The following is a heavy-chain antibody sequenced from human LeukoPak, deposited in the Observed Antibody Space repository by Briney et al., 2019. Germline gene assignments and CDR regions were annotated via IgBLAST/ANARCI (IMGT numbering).Heavy chain of an antibody. D-gene: IGHD1-26*01. Sequence: TGGSLRLSCAASGFTFSSYEMNWVRQAPGKGLEWVSGINWNGGSTGYADSVKGRFTISRDNAKNSLYLQMNSLRAEDTALYYCAREQWELPHDYWGQGTLVTVSS. V-gene: IGHV3-20*04. CDR2: INWNGGST. J-gene: IGHJ4*02. CDR3: AREQWELPHDY. CDR1: GFTFSSYE.